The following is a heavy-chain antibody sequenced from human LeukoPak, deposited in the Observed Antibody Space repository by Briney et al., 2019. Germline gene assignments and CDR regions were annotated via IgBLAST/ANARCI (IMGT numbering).Heavy chain of an antibody. J-gene: IGHJ4*02. Sequence: HPGGSLRLSCEASGFAFSSYSMNWVRQAPGKGLEWVSYISSSSSTIYYADSVKGRFTISRDNAKNSLYLQMNSLRAEDTAVYYCARDLGGSFDYWGQGTLVTVSS. V-gene: IGHV3-48*04. CDR3: ARDLGGSFDY. CDR2: ISSSSSTI. CDR1: GFAFSSYS. D-gene: IGHD2-15*01.